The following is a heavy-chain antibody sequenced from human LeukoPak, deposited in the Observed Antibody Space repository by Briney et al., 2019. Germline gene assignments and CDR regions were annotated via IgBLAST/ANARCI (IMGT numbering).Heavy chain of an antibody. CDR2: IKQDGSDK. D-gene: IGHD4-17*01. CDR3: ARERYGRDAFDI. J-gene: IGHJ3*02. CDR1: GFTFSRHW. V-gene: IGHV3-7*03. Sequence: GGSLRLSCAASGFTFSRHWMSWVRQAPGKGLEWVANIKQDGSDKCYVDSVKGRVTISRDNAKNSLYLQMNSLRAEDTAVYYCARERYGRDAFDIWGQGTMVTVFS.